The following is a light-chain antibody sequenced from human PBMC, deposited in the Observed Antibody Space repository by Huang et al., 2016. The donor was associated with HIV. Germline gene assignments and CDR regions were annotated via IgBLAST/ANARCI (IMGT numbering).Light chain of an antibody. V-gene: IGKV3-15*01. CDR2: HGS. Sequence: DIVMTQPPATLSVSPGERATLSCRASQRVGVFLAWYQHKPGQAPRLLIYHGSTRATGVPARFSGSGSGTEFTLTISSLQSEDCAVYFCQQYNTWPWTCGQGTKVEIK. CDR3: QQYNTWPWT. J-gene: IGKJ1*01. CDR1: QRVGVF.